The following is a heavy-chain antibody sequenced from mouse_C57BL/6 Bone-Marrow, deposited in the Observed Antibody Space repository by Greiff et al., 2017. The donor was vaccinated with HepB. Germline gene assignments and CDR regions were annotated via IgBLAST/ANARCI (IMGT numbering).Heavy chain of an antibody. CDR3: ARDGYWVYAMDY. Sequence: DVQLQESGPGMVKPSQSLSLTCTVTGYSITSGYDWHWIRHFPGNKLEWMGYISYSGSTNYNPSLKSRISITHDTSKNHFFLKLNSVTTEDTATYYCARDGYWVYAMDYWGQGTSVTVSS. CDR2: ISYSGST. V-gene: IGHV3-1*01. CDR1: GYSITSGYD. D-gene: IGHD2-3*01. J-gene: IGHJ4*01.